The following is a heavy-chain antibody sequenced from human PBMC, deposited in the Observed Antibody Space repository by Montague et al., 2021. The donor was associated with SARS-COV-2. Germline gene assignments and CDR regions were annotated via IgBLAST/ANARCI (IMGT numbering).Heavy chain of an antibody. D-gene: IGHD4-17*01. CDR1: GRSFSGYY. V-gene: IGHV4-34*01. CDR2: INHSGST. J-gene: IGHJ6*02. Sequence: SETLSLTCAVYGRSFSGYYWSWILQPPVKRLEWIGAINHSGSTNYNPSLKSRVTISVDTSKNQFSLKLSSVTAADTAVYYCARGRAVTTFYYYYYGMDVWGQGTTVTVSS. CDR3: ARGRAVTTFYYYYYGMDV.